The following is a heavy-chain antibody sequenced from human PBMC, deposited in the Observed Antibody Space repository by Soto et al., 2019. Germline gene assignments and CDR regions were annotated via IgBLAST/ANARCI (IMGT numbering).Heavy chain of an antibody. V-gene: IGHV3-33*06. CDR3: GKDIRSGSLDY. Sequence: QVRLAQSGGGVVQPGRSLTLSCAASGYSITNHGMHWVRQAPGKGLEWVALIWAHGTEQYYADSVKGRFTVSRDTSTNTVYLQMNSLRAEDTARYYCGKDIRSGSLDYWGQGSLVTVSS. D-gene: IGHD1-1*01. J-gene: IGHJ4*02. CDR1: GYSITNHG. CDR2: IWAHGTEQ.